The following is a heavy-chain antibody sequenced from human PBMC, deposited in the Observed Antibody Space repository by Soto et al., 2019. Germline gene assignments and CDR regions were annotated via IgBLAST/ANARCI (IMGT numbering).Heavy chain of an antibody. CDR2: ITRSSSYI. CDR1: GFAFNTYS. J-gene: IGHJ4*02. CDR3: ARDDGWLILDY. Sequence: EVQLVESGGGPVKPGGSLRLSCAASGFAFNTYSMNWVRQAPRKGLEWVAFITRSSSYIYYADSVRGRFTLSRDNAKNSLYLQMNSLRAEDTAIYYCARDDGWLILDYWGQGTLVTVSS. V-gene: IGHV3-21*06. D-gene: IGHD6-19*01.